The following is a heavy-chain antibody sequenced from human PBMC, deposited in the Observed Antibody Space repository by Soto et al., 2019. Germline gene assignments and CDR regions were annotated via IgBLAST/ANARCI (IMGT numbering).Heavy chain of an antibody. J-gene: IGHJ4*02. V-gene: IGHV3-7*01. CDR1: VFTFSSYW. CDR3: ARDRSSETYFDY. Sequence: HPWWSLRLSCSASVFTFSSYWMSWCRQAPGKGLEWVANIKQDGSEKYYVDSVKGRFTISRDNAKNSLYLQMNSLRAEDTAVYYCARDRSSETYFDYWGQGTLVTVSS. D-gene: IGHD6-13*01. CDR2: IKQDGSEK.